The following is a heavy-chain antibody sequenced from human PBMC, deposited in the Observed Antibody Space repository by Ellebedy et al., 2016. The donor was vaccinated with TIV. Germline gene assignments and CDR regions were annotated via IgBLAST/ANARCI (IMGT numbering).Heavy chain of an antibody. CDR3: AGGLLQLVRLRYYFDY. V-gene: IGHV1-69*13. CDR2: IIPIFGTA. J-gene: IGHJ4*02. CDR1: GGTFSSYA. Sequence: AASVKVSCKASGGTFSSYAISWVRQAPGQGLEWMGGIIPIFGTANYAQKFQGRVTITADESTSTAYMELSSLRSEDTAVYYCAGGLLQLVRLRYYFDYWGQGTLVTVSS. D-gene: IGHD6-13*01.